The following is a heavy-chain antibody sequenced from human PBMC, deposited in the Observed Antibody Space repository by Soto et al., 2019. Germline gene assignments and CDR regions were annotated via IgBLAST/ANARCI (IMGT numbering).Heavy chain of an antibody. Sequence: SETLSLTCAVSGGSISSGGYSWSWIRQPPGKGLEWIGYIYHSGSTYYNPSLKSRVTISVDRSKNQFSLKLSSVTAADTAVYYCARGAAAGTSAQPPRKYWGQGTLVTVS. CDR1: GGSISSGGYS. CDR2: IYHSGST. V-gene: IGHV4-30-2*01. J-gene: IGHJ4*02. D-gene: IGHD6-13*01. CDR3: ARGAAAGTSAQPPRKY.